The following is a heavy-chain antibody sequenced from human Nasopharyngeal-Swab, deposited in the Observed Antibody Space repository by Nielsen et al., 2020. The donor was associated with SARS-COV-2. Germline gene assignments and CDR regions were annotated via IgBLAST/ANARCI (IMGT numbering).Heavy chain of an antibody. D-gene: IGHD2-2*01. CDR2: ISSSSSYI. V-gene: IGHV3-21*01. CDR1: GFTFSSYA. Sequence: GESLKISCAASGFTFSSYAMHWVRQAPGKGLEWVSSISSSSSYIYYADSVKGRFTISRDNAKNSLYLQMNSLRAEDTAVYYCARDLIVVVPAAMDVHWFDPWGQGTLVTVSS. J-gene: IGHJ5*02. CDR3: ARDLIVVVPAAMDVHWFDP.